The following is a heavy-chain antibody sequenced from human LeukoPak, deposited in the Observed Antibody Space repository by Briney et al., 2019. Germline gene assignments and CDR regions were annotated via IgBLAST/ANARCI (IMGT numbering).Heavy chain of an antibody. V-gene: IGHV4-39*01. CDR1: GGSISSSSYY. CDR3: ARHHPEYSSGWYAQGYYYMDV. D-gene: IGHD6-19*01. J-gene: IGHJ6*03. CDR2: IYYSGST. Sequence: PSETLSLTCTGSGGSISSSSYYWGWIRQPPGKGLEWIGSIYYSGSTYYNPSLKSRVTISVDTSKNQFSLKLSSVTAADTAVYYCARHHPEYSSGWYAQGYYYMDVWGKGTTVTISS.